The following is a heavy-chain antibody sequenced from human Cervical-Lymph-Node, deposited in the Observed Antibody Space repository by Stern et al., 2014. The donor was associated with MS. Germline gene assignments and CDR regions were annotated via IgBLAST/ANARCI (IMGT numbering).Heavy chain of an antibody. J-gene: IGHJ6*02. CDR2: IHYSGRT. CDR1: GGSISDYY. V-gene: IGHV4-59*01. D-gene: IGHD3-3*01. Sequence: QVQLQESGPGLVKPSETLSLICTVSGGSISDYYWSWIRQAPGKGLEWIGDIHYSGRTNYNPSLKTRVTISVDTSKTQFSLQLSSVTVADTALYYCARDSKRLVTIFGVLQTHYYGLDVWGLGTTVTVSS. CDR3: ARDSKRLVTIFGVLQTHYYGLDV.